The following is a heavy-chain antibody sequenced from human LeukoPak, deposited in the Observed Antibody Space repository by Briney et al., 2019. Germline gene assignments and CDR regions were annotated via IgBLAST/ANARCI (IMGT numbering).Heavy chain of an antibody. CDR1: GFTFSSYG. CDR2: ISYDGSNK. V-gene: IGHV3-30*18. Sequence: GGSLRLSCAASGFTFSSYGMHWVRQAPAKGLEWVAIISYDGSNKYYADSVQGRFTISRDNSKNTLYLQMNSLRAEDTAVYYCAKDLGGGSGCYDLWGRGTLVTVSS. J-gene: IGHJ2*01. D-gene: IGHD6-19*01. CDR3: AKDLGGGSGCYDL.